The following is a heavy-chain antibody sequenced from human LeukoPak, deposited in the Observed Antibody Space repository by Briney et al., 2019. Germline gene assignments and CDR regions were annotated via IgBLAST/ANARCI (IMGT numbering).Heavy chain of an antibody. CDR1: IFTFSNYS. V-gene: IGHV3-48*01. J-gene: IGHJ4*02. CDR2: ISSSSSTI. D-gene: IGHD2-15*01. CDR3: ARGGSGGGRPIDY. Sequence: GGSLRLSCAASIFTFSNYSMNWVRQAPGKGLEWLSYISSSSSTIYYADSVKGRFTISRDNAKNSLYLQMNSLRAEDTAVYYCARGGSGGGRPIDYWGQGTLVTVSS.